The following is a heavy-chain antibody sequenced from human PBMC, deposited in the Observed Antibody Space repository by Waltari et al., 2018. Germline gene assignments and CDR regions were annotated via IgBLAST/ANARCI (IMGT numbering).Heavy chain of an antibody. CDR1: GGSIRSSNW. CDR2: IYHSGST. V-gene: IGHV4-4*02. Sequence: QVQLQESGPGLVKPSGTLSLTCAVSGGSIRSSNWWSWVRQPPGKGLEWIGEIYHSGSTNYNPSLKSRVTISVDKSKNQFSLKLSSVIAADTAVYYCAIHTRDGYNSPFDYWGQGTLVTVSS. CDR3: AIHTRDGYNSPFDY. D-gene: IGHD5-12*01. J-gene: IGHJ4*02.